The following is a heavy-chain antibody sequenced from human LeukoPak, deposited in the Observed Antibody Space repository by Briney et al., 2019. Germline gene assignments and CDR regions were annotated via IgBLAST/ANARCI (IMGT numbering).Heavy chain of an antibody. CDR3: AKVEVGGTDTPFFDY. J-gene: IGHJ4*02. D-gene: IGHD6-19*01. Sequence: GGSLRLSCAASGFTFSSCAMSWVRQAPGKGLEWVSAISGSGGSTYYADSVKGRFTISRDNSKNTLYLQMNSLRAEDTAVYYCAKVEVGGTDTPFFDYWGQGTLVTVSS. V-gene: IGHV3-23*01. CDR2: ISGSGGST. CDR1: GFTFSSCA.